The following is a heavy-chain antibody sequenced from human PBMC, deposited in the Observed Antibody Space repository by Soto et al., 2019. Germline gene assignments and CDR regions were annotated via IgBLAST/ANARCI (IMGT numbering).Heavy chain of an antibody. CDR2: ISGSGGST. V-gene: IGHV3-23*01. CDR3: AKKGDCSSTSCYPDYYYYYYMDV. CDR1: GFTFSSYA. D-gene: IGHD2-2*01. Sequence: GGSLRLSCAASGFTFSSYAMSWVRQAPGKGLERVSAISGSGGSTYYADSVKGRFTISRDNSKNTLYLQMNSLRAEDTAVYYCAKKGDCSSTSCYPDYYYYYYMDVWGKGTTVTVSS. J-gene: IGHJ6*03.